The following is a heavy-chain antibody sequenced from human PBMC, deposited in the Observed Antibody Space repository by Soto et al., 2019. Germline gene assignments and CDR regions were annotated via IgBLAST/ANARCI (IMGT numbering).Heavy chain of an antibody. CDR3: ARAFGKQWLGYYYYYGMDV. CDR1: GGSISSYY. D-gene: IGHD6-19*01. Sequence: SETLSLTCTVSGGSISSYYWSWIRQPAGKGLEWIGRIYTSGSTNYNPSLKSRVTMSVDTSKNQFSLKLSSVTAADTAVYYCARAFGKQWLGYYYYYGMDVWGQGTKVTVSS. J-gene: IGHJ6*02. CDR2: IYTSGST. V-gene: IGHV4-4*07.